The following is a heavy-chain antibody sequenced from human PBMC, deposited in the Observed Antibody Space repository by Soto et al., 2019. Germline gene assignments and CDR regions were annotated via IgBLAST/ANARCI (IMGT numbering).Heavy chain of an antibody. CDR1: GGTFSSYT. CDR3: ARADYGDYVGNDY. CDR2: IIPILGIA. J-gene: IGHJ4*02. D-gene: IGHD4-17*01. Sequence: QVQLVQSGAEVKKPGSSVKVSCKASGGTFSSYTISWVRQAPGQGLEWMGRIIPILGIANYAQKFQGRVTTTADXXTSTAYMERSSLRSEDTAVYYCARADYGDYVGNDYWGQGTLVTVSS. V-gene: IGHV1-69*02.